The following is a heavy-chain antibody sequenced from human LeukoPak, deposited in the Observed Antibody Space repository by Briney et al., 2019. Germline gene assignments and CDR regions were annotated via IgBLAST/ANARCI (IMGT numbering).Heavy chain of an antibody. CDR2: INHSGST. CDR1: GGSFSGYY. Sequence: SETLSLTCAVYGGSFSGYYWSWIHQPPGKGLEWIGEINHSGSTNYNPSLKSRVTISVDTSKNQFSLKLSSVTAADTAVYYCARAQVVPAAMESWFDPWGQGTLVTVSS. D-gene: IGHD2-2*01. CDR3: ARAQVVPAAMESWFDP. J-gene: IGHJ5*02. V-gene: IGHV4-34*01.